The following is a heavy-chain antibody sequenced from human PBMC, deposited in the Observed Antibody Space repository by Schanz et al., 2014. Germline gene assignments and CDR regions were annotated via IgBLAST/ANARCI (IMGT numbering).Heavy chain of an antibody. CDR3: ARVLGGDEGLDQ. CDR1: GFIFSSYA. V-gene: IGHV3-23*04. J-gene: IGHJ4*02. D-gene: IGHD4-17*01. Sequence: EVQLVESGGGLVQPGGSLKLSCAASGFIFSSYAMTWVRQAPGKGLEWVSAISTGGGNTYYTDSVKGRFTISRDNSRNTLYLQMSSLRAEDTALYYCARVLGGDEGLDQWGQGTLVTVSS. CDR2: ISTGGGNT.